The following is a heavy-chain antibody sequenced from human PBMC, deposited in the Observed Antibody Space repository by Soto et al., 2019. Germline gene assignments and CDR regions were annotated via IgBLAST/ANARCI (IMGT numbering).Heavy chain of an antibody. CDR1: GFPFSSYA. CDR3: AKITAAGWFDP. V-gene: IGHV3-23*01. D-gene: IGHD6-13*01. J-gene: IGHJ5*02. CDR2: ITVSGTST. Sequence: GGSLRLSCAASGFPFSSYALTWVRQAPGTGLEWVSTITVSGTSTYYADSVKGRFTISRDNSKNTVYLQINSLRAEDTAVYYCAKITAAGWFDPWGHGALVTVS.